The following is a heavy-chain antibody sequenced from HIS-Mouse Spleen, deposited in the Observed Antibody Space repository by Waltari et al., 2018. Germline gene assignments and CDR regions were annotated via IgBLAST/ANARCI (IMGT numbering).Heavy chain of an antibody. CDR3: ARDIAVAGTPDY. D-gene: IGHD6-19*01. Sequence: QVQLVQSGAEVKKPGASVKVSCKASGYPFTGYYMHWGRQAPGQGLEWMGWINPNSGGTNYAQKCQGRVTMTRDTSISTAYMELSRLRSDDTAVYYCARDIAVAGTPDYWGQGTLVTVSS. CDR2: INPNSGGT. V-gene: IGHV1-2*02. CDR1: GYPFTGYY. J-gene: IGHJ4*02.